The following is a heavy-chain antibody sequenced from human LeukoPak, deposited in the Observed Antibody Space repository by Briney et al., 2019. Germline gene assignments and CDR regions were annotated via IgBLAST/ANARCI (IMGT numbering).Heavy chain of an antibody. CDR1: GYTLTELS. D-gene: IGHD3-10*01. CDR2: FDPEDGET. Sequence: ASVKVSCKVSGYTLTELSMHWVRQAPGKGLEWMGGFDPEDGETIYAQKFQGRVTMTEDTSTDTAYMELSSLRSEETAAYYCATRVKFGEPFDYWGQGTLVTVSS. CDR3: ATRVKFGEPFDY. J-gene: IGHJ4*02. V-gene: IGHV1-24*01.